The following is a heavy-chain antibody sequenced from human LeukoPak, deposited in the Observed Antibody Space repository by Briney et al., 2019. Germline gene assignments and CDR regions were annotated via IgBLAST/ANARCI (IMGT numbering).Heavy chain of an antibody. CDR2: ISRDGSSP. CDR1: GFTFSGYW. J-gene: IGHJ2*01. V-gene: IGHV3-74*01. CDR3: AKIGVIGNWYYDV. D-gene: IGHD3-10*01. Sequence: GGSLRLSCAASGFTFSGYWMHWVRQAPGKGLVWVSRISRDGSSPSYADAVKGRFTVSRDNAKSTLFLQMNSLRAGDTAIYYCAKIGVIGNWYYDVWGRGTLVTVSS.